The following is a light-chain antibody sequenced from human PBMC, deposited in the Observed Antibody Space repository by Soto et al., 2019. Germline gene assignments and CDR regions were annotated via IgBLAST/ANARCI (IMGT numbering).Light chain of an antibody. CDR1: QSVSDY. CDR3: QQSVNWPPT. J-gene: IGKJ4*01. V-gene: IGKV3-11*01. Sequence: VLTQSPARLSLSPGERATLSCRAGQSVSDYLAWYQQKPGQPPRLLFFDASNRATGVPDRFSAGGSGTDFTLIISSLEPEDFAFYYCQQSVNWPPTFGGGTKVEI. CDR2: DAS.